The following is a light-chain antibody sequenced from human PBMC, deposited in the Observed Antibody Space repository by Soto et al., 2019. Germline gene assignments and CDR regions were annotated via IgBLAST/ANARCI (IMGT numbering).Light chain of an antibody. CDR3: TAWDGSLNNVL. V-gene: IGLV1-44*01. Sequence: QSVLTQPTSASGTPGQRVTISCSGSGSSIGTNTVNWYRQLPGTAPKLLIYGNNQRPSGVPDRFSGSKSGTSASLAISGLRSEDEAEYYCTAWDGSLNNVLFGGGTKVTVL. J-gene: IGLJ2*01. CDR1: GSSIGTNT. CDR2: GNN.